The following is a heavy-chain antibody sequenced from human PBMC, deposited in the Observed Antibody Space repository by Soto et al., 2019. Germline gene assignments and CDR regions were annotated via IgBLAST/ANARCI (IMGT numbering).Heavy chain of an antibody. CDR1: GYSFTSYW. V-gene: IGHV5-51*01. CDR3: AKQTIPPVGEFIKNYYRMDV. CDR2: IYPGDSDT. Sequence: GESLKISCKGSGYSFTSYWIGWVRQMPGKGLEWMGIIYPGDSDTRYSPSFQGQVTISADKSISTAYLQWSSLKASDTAMYYWAKQTIPPVGEFIKNYYRMDVWGKGTRVTVPS. D-gene: IGHD3-10*01. J-gene: IGHJ6*04.